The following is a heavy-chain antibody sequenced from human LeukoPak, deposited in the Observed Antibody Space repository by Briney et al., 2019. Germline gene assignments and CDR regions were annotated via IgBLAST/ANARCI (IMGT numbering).Heavy chain of an antibody. CDR3: ARDKGTIWNSQNDPFDI. CDR2: ISYDGGNA. V-gene: IGHV3-30*10. D-gene: IGHD1-7*01. CDR1: GFTFSSYI. J-gene: IGHJ3*02. Sequence: GGSLRLSCAASGFTFSSYIMHWVRQAPGKGLEWVAVISYDGGNAYYTKSVKGRFTISRDNPENTLFLQMSSLRGEDTAVYYCARDKGTIWNSQNDPFDIWGQGTMVTVSS.